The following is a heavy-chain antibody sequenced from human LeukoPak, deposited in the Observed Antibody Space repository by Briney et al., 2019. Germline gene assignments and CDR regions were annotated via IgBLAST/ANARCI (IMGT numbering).Heavy chain of an antibody. CDR1: GGSISSGGYS. Sequence: PSETLSLTCAVSGGSISSGGYSWSWIRQPPGTGLEWIGYIYHSGSTYYNPSLKSRVTISVDRSKNQFSLKLSSVTAADTAVYYCARGDYYDSSGYYFDYWGQGTLVTVSS. CDR3: ARGDYYDSSGYYFDY. J-gene: IGHJ4*02. V-gene: IGHV4-30-2*01. CDR2: IYHSGST. D-gene: IGHD3-22*01.